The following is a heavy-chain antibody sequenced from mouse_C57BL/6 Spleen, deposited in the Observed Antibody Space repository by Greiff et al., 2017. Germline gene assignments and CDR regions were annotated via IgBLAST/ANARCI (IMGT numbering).Heavy chain of an antibody. CDR3: ARGDLRGLYFDY. CDR2: INPSTGGT. V-gene: IGHV1-42*01. J-gene: IGHJ2*01. Sequence: EVQLQQSGPELVKPGASVKISCKASGYSFTGYYMNWVKQSPEKSLEWIGEINPSTGGTTYNQKFKAKATLTVDKSSSTAYMQLKSLTSEDSAVYYCARGDLRGLYFDYWGQGTTLTVSS. CDR1: GYSFTGYY. D-gene: IGHD3-3*01.